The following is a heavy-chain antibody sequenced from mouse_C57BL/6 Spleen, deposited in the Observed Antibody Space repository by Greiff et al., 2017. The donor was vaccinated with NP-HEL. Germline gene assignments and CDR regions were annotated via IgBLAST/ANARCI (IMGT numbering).Heavy chain of an antibody. J-gene: IGHJ4*01. D-gene: IGHD1-1*01. CDR1: GFTFSDAW. Sequence: EVKLMESGGGLVQPGGSMKLSCAASGFTFSDAWMDWVRQSPEKGLEWVAEIRNKANNHATYYAESVKGRFTISRDDSKSSVYLQMNSLRAEDTGIYYCKLAHYYGSSSSWAMDYWGQGTSVTVSS. CDR3: KLAHYYGSSSSWAMDY. CDR2: IRNKANNHAT. V-gene: IGHV6-6*01.